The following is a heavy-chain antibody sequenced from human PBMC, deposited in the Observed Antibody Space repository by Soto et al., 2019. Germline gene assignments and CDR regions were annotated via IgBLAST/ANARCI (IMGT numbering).Heavy chain of an antibody. CDR3: ARAGYSSRKGNWFDP. Sequence: ALVKVSCKASGYTFTSYAMHWVRQAPGQRLEWMGWINAGNGNTKYSQKFQGRGTITRDTSASTAYMELSSRRSEDTAVYYCARAGYSSRKGNWFDPWGQGTLVTVSS. J-gene: IGHJ5*02. CDR1: GYTFTSYA. V-gene: IGHV1-3*01. CDR2: INAGNGNT. D-gene: IGHD6-13*01.